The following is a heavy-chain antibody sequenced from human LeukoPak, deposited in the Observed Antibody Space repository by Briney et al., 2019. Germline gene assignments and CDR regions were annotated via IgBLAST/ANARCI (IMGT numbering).Heavy chain of an antibody. CDR2: ISGYNGNT. CDR3: ARGSDGYSYYYYMDV. J-gene: IGHJ6*03. CDR1: DYTFTSYG. V-gene: IGHV1-18*01. D-gene: IGHD3-22*01. Sequence: ASVKVSCKASDYTFTSYGISWVRQAPGQGLVWMGWISGYNGNTKYAQKVQGRVTMTRNMSTSTVYMELSSLRSEDTAVYYCARGSDGYSYYYYMDVWGKGTTVTVSS.